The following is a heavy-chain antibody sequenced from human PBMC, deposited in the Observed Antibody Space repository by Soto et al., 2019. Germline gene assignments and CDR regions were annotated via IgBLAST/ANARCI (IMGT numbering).Heavy chain of an antibody. CDR2: INADGPST. J-gene: IGHJ4*02. D-gene: IGHD2-2*01. CDR1: GFTFSNSW. CDR3: VKVLARGVGVPRFYFDS. V-gene: IGHV3-74*01. Sequence: GGSLRLSSAASGFTFSNSWMDWVRQVSGKGLEWVSRINADGPSTSYADSVTGRFTISRDNAKNTLYLHVNSLRAEDTAVYYCVKVLARGVGVPRFYFDSWGQGALVTVSS.